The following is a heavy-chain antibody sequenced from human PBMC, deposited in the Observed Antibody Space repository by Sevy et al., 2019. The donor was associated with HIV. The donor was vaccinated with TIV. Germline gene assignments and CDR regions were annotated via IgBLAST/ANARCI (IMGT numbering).Heavy chain of an antibody. CDR3: ATHAGIAAAGRVFDY. CDR2: TRNKADGYTT. J-gene: IGHJ4*02. Sequence: GGSLRLSCVASGFTFSDHYMEWVRQAPGKGLEWVGRTRNKADGYTTEYAGSVKGRFTISRDDSKNSLYVQMNSLKTEETAVYYCATHAGIAAAGRVFDYWGQGTLVTVSS. D-gene: IGHD6-13*01. V-gene: IGHV3-72*01. CDR1: GFTFSDHY.